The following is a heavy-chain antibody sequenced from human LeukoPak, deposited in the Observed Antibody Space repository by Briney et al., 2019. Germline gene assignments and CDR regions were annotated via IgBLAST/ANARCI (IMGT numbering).Heavy chain of an antibody. V-gene: IGHV3-15*01. D-gene: IGHD3-16*01. CDR3: AADSWGGTGYFDY. CDR1: GFTFSSYS. J-gene: IGHJ4*02. Sequence: GGSLRLSCAASGFTFSSYSMNWVRQAPGNGLEWVGRIKSEIGGGSTDYAAPVKGRFTISRDDSKNTLYLQMNSLKTEDTAVYFCAADSWGGTGYFDYWGQGSLVTVSS. CDR2: IKSEIGGGST.